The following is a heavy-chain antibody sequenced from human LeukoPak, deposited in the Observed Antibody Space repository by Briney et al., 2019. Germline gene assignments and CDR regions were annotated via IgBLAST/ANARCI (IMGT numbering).Heavy chain of an antibody. J-gene: IGHJ4*02. D-gene: IGHD1-26*01. Sequence: SETLSLTCTVSGGSISSGSYYWSWIRQPAGKGLEWIGRIYTSGSTNYNPSLKSRVTMSVDTSKNQFSLKLSSVTAADTAVYYCARDPAGAATPYYFDYWSQGTLVTVSS. CDR3: ARDPAGAATPYYFDY. CDR2: IYTSGST. V-gene: IGHV4-61*02. CDR1: GGSISSGSYY.